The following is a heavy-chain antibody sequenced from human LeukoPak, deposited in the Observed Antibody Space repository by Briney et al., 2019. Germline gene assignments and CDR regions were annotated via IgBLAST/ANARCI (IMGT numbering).Heavy chain of an antibody. J-gene: IGHJ4*02. CDR2: IYYSGST. D-gene: IGHD3-16*02. Sequence: PSETLSLTCTVSGDSNISSGYYWGWIRQPPGKGLEWIGSIYYSGSTYYNPSLKSRVIISVDTSKNQFSLKLSSVTAADTALYFCARHRCLIEFDYWGQGTLVTVSS. CDR3: ARHRCLIEFDY. CDR1: GDSNISSGYY. V-gene: IGHV4-39*01.